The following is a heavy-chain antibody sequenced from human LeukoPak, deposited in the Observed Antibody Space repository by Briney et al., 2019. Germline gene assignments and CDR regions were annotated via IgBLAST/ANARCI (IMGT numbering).Heavy chain of an antibody. CDR3: ARVGNYYDSSGYYYPFDY. V-gene: IGHV3-21*01. Sequence: GGSLRLSCAASGFTFSSYSMNWVRQAPGKGLEWVSSISSSSSYIYYADSVKGRFTISRDNAKNSLYLRMNSLRAEDTAVYYCARVGNYYDSSGYYYPFDYWGQGTLVTVSS. J-gene: IGHJ4*02. D-gene: IGHD3-22*01. CDR1: GFTFSSYS. CDR2: ISSSSSYI.